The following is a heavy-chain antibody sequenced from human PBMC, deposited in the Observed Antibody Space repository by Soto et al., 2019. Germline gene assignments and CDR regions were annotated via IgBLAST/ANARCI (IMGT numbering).Heavy chain of an antibody. Sequence: QVQLVQSGAEVKKPGSSVKVSCKASGGTFSSYAISWVRQAPGQGLEWMGGFIPIFGTANYAQKFQGRVTITADESTSTAYMELSSLRSEDTAVYYCARTTGGGFGELFTPDYWGQGTLVTVSS. D-gene: IGHD3-10*01. CDR2: FIPIFGTA. J-gene: IGHJ4*02. CDR3: ARTTGGGFGELFTPDY. V-gene: IGHV1-69*01. CDR1: GGTFSSYA.